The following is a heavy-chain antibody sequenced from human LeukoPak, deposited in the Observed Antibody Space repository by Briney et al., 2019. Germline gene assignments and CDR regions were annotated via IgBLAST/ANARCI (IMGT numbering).Heavy chain of an antibody. V-gene: IGHV4-59*01. CDR1: DGSIRGYY. D-gene: IGHD6-13*01. CDR2: IYYSGST. CDR3: ARTRYSSSWYYFDY. J-gene: IGHJ4*02. Sequence: SGTLSLTCSGSDGSIRGYYWGGIGQPPGKGLEWMGYIYYSGSTNYNPALKGRVTISVDTSKHRFSLKLSSVTAADTAVYYCARTRYSSSWYYFDYWGQGTLVTASS.